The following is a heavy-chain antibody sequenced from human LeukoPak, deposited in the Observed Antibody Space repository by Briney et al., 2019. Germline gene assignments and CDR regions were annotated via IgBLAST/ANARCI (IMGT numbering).Heavy chain of an antibody. CDR1: GYTFTSYG. CDR2: ISAYNGNT. D-gene: IGHD3-10*01. Sequence: ASVKVSCKASGYTFTSYGISWVRQAPGQGLEWMGWISAYNGNTNYAQKLQGRVTMTTDTSTSTAYMELRSLRSDDTAVYYCARGRGYYGSGSSYYYYYMDVWGKGTTVTISS. CDR3: ARGRGYYGSGSSYYYYYMDV. J-gene: IGHJ6*03. V-gene: IGHV1-18*01.